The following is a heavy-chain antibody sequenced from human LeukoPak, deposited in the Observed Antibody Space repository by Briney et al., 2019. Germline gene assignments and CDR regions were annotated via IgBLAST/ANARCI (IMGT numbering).Heavy chain of an antibody. CDR2: IYPGDSDT. CDR3: AREEMATICAFDI. CDR1: GFRFTNYW. V-gene: IGHV5-51*01. J-gene: IGHJ3*02. Sequence: GESLKISCKGSGFRFTNYWIAWVRQMPGKGLEYIGTIYPGDSDTRYSPSFQGHVTISADKSISTAYLQWSSLKASDTAMYYCAREEMATICAFDIWGQGTMVTVSS. D-gene: IGHD5-24*01.